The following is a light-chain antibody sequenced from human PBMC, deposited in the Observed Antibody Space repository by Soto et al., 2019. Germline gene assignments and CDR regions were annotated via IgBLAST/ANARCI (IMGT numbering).Light chain of an antibody. CDR3: ERYDRSPRT. Sequence: EIVLTKSPGTLSFSPGEIATLSCRASHSGSNNSLAWYQQKPGQAQMILMYGASNRSTGLPDRFSGSGSGTDVAVTLSLHEPEDLPEYFSERYDRSPRTFGQGNKVEIK. CDR1: HSGSNNS. V-gene: IGKV3-20*01. J-gene: IGKJ1*01. CDR2: GAS.